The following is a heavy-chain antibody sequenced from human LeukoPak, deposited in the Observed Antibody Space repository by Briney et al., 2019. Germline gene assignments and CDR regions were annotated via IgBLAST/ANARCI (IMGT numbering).Heavy chain of an antibody. CDR2: IIPIFGTA. J-gene: IGHJ6*03. CDR1: GGTFSSYA. Sequence: ASVKVSCKASGGTFSSYAISWVRQAPGQGLEWMGGIIPIFGTANYAQKFQGRVTITTDESTSTAYMELSSLRSEDTAVYYCARDYCSSTSCYTGVAYYYMDVWGKGTTVTVSS. V-gene: IGHV1-69*05. D-gene: IGHD2-2*02. CDR3: ARDYCSSTSCYTGVAYYYMDV.